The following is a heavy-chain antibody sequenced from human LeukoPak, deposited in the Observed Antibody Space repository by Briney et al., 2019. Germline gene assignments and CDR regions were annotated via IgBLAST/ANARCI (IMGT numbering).Heavy chain of an antibody. CDR3: ARLSKDTVVLPAAMAHYFDY. Sequence: PSETLSLTCTVSGGSISGYYWSWIRQPPGKGLQFIGYIHYTGSTNYNPSLESRVTLSVDTSKNQFSLELRSVTAADTAVYYCARLSKDTVVLPAAMAHYFDYWGQGTLVTVSS. D-gene: IGHD2-2*01. CDR1: GGSISGYY. V-gene: IGHV4-59*08. J-gene: IGHJ4*02. CDR2: IHYTGST.